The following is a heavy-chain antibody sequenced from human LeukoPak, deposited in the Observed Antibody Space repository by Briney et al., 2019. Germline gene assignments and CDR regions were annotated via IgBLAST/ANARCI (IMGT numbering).Heavy chain of an antibody. V-gene: IGHV4-4*02. CDR2: IYHDGST. D-gene: IGHD3-16*01. CDR3: ARGAGWLIDY. CDR1: GGSISSNNW. J-gene: IGHJ4*02. Sequence: SETLSLTCAVSGGSISSNNWWIWVRPSPEKGLEWIGEIYHDGSTNYNPSLKSRVTISMDKSKNQLSLKLNFVTAADTAVYYCARGAGWLIDYWGQGILVTVSS.